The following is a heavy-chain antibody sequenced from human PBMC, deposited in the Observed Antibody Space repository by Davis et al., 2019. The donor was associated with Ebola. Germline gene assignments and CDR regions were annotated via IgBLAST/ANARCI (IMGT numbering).Heavy chain of an antibody. J-gene: IGHJ4*02. CDR3: AKAYSSGPGLGGELDY. CDR1: GFTFSSYD. V-gene: IGHV3-13*01. CDR2: IGTAGDT. Sequence: PGGSLRLSCAASGFTFSSYDMHWVRQATGKGLEWVSAIGTAGDTYYPGSVKGRFTISRENAKNSLYLQMNSLRAGDTAVYYCAKAYSSGPGLGGELDYWGQGTLVTVSS. D-gene: IGHD6-19*01.